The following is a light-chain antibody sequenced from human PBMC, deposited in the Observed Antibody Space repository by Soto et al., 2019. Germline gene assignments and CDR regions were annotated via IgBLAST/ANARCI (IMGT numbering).Light chain of an antibody. CDR3: QQYATYAPST. J-gene: IGKJ1*01. CDR1: QSIGTW. V-gene: IGKV1-5*01. CDR2: DAS. Sequence: DIQLTQSPSTLSASVGDRITITCRASQSIGTWLAWYQHRPGEGPKLLIHDASSLERGVPSRFSGSGSATEFSLTISSLESGDSGTYHCQQYATYAPSTFGQGTKVEIK.